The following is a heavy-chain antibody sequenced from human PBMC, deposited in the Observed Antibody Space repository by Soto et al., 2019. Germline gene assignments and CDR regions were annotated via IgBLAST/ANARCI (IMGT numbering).Heavy chain of an antibody. J-gene: IGHJ4*02. CDR2: IYWNDDK. Sequence: QITLKESGPTLVKPTQTLTLTCSYSGFSLRTTGVGVGWIRQPPGKALEWLGIIYWNDDKRYSPSLESRFTLASDISKSQVVLTMTNMEPVDTATYYCAHTWGLPFGYWGQGTLVIVSS. D-gene: IGHD3-16*01. CDR3: AHTWGLPFGY. V-gene: IGHV2-5*01. CDR1: GFSLRTTGVG.